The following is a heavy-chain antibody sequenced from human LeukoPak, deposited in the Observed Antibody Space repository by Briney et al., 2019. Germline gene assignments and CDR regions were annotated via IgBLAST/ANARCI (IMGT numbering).Heavy chain of an antibody. CDR3: AKVEGYYDSSGYPPLDAFDI. CDR2: ISGSGGST. D-gene: IGHD3-22*01. V-gene: IGHV3-23*01. J-gene: IGHJ3*02. CDR1: GFTFSSYA. Sequence: GGSLRLSCAASGFTFSSYAMSWVRQAPGKGLEWVSAISGSGGSTYYADSAKGRFTISRDNSKNTLYLQMNSLRAEDTAVYYCAKVEGYYDSSGYPPLDAFDIWGQGTMVTVSS.